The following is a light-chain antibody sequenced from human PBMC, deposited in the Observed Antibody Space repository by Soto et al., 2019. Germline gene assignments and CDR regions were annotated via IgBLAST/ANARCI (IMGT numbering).Light chain of an antibody. V-gene: IGKV1-5*01. CDR1: QNINMW. CDR3: QQYDGN. CDR2: DAS. J-gene: IGKJ3*01. Sequence: DIQMTQSPSTLAASVGDRVTITCRASQNINMWLAWYQQKPGKAPKVLIYDASSLESGVPSRFSGSGSGTEFTLTITSLQPDDFATYYCQQYDGNFGPGTKVDFK.